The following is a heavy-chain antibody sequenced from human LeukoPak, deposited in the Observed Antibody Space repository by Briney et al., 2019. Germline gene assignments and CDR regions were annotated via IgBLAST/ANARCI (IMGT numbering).Heavy chain of an antibody. CDR1: GFTFSSYA. J-gene: IGHJ4*02. Sequence: GSLRLSCAASGFTFSSYAMSWVRQAPGKGLEWVSAISGSGGSTYYADSVKGRFTISRDNSKNTLYLQMNSLRAEDTAVYYCAKSSGYYYDSSGYVPFDYWGQGTLVTVSS. CDR3: AKSSGYYYDSSGYVPFDY. D-gene: IGHD3-22*01. V-gene: IGHV3-23*01. CDR2: ISGSGGST.